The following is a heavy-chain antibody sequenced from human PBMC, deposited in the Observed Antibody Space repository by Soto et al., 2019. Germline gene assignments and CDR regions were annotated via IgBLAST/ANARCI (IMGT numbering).Heavy chain of an antibody. D-gene: IGHD7-27*01. CDR3: ARAQSHLTGDRDYYYMDV. CDR1: GYTFTGYY. J-gene: IGHJ6*03. V-gene: IGHV1-2*04. CDR2: INPNSGGT. Sequence: ASVKVSCKASGYTFTGYYMHWVRQAPGQGLEWMGWINPNSGGTNYAQKFQGWVTMTRDTSISTAYMELSRLRSDDTAVYYCARAQSHLTGDRDYYYMDVWGKGTTVTVSS.